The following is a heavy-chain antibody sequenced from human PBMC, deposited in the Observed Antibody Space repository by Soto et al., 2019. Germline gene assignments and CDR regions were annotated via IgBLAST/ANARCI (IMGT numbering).Heavy chain of an antibody. J-gene: IGHJ5*02. D-gene: IGHD3-9*01. CDR3: ERASVTAYFDWMDT. Sequence: PSETLSLTCSVSGAPITSNYWTWIRQPPGKGLEWIGYLDHQGYSNYSPSLRSRVSMSIDTSKNQLSLKVHSVTAADTDVYYCERASVTAYFDWMDTWGQGTLVTASS. V-gene: IGHV4-59*01. CDR1: GAPITSNY. CDR2: LDHQGYS.